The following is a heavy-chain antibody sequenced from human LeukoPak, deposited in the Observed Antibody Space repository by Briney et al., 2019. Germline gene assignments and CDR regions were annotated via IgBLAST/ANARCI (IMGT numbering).Heavy chain of an antibody. D-gene: IGHD2/OR15-2a*01. CDR2: FDPEDGET. J-gene: IGHJ6*02. Sequence: ASVKVSCKVSGYTLTELSMHWVRQAPGKGLEWMGGFDPEDGETIYAQKFQGGVTMTEDTSTDTAYMELSSLRSEDTAVYFCARDKALTTSYGMDVWGQGTTVTVSS. CDR3: ARDKALTTSYGMDV. V-gene: IGHV1-24*01. CDR1: GYTLTELS.